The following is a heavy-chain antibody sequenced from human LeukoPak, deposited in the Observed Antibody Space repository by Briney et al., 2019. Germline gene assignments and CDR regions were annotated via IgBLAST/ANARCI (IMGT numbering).Heavy chain of an antibody. V-gene: IGHV1-2*02. CDR3: ARMNYCGGDCYSGGAFDI. J-gene: IGHJ3*02. CDR1: AYTFTGYY. D-gene: IGHD2-21*02. CDR2: INPDSGGT. Sequence: GASVKVSCKASAYTFTGYYMYWVRQAPGQGLEWMGWINPDSGGTNYAQKFQGRVTMTRDTSITTAYMELRRLRSDDTALYYCARMNYCGGDCYSGGAFDIWGQGTMVTVSS.